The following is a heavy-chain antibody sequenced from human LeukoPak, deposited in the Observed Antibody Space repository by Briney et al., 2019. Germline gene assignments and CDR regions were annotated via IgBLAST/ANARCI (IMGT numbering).Heavy chain of an antibody. CDR1: GYTFTGYY. V-gene: IGHV1-2*06. Sequence: ASVKVSCKASGYTFTGYYIHWMRQAPGQGLEWMGRVNPDSGGPNYAHKFQGRVTMTRDTSISTAYMDLSRLTSDDTAVYFCARDRGKVANDYWGQGTLVIVSS. CDR3: ARDRGKVANDY. J-gene: IGHJ4*02. CDR2: VNPDSGGP. D-gene: IGHD3-10*01.